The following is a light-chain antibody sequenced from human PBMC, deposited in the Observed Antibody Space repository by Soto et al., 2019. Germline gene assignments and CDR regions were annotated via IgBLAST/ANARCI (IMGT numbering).Light chain of an antibody. V-gene: IGKV3-20*01. CDR1: QSINSNY. CDR3: QQYGSTPRT. CDR2: GAF. J-gene: IGKJ2*01. Sequence: EIVLTQSPGTLSLSPGERATLSCRVSQSINSNYLAWYQQMPGQAPRLLIYGAFHRATGIPDKFSGSGSGTDFTLTISRLEPEDFAVYYCQQYGSTPRTFGQGTKLEIK.